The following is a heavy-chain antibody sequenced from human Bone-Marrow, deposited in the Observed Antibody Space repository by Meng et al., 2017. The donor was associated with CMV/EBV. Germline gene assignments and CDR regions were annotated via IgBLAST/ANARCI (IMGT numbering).Heavy chain of an antibody. CDR1: GGTFSSYA. Sequence: SVKVSCKASGGTFSSYAISWVRQAPGQGLEWMGGIIPILGIANYAQKFQGRVTITADKSTSTAYMELSSLRSEDTAVYYCARASAPARVGIYYGSGSYQYYYGMDVWGQGTTVTVSS. V-gene: IGHV1-69*10. D-gene: IGHD3-10*01. CDR2: IIPILGIA. CDR3: ARASAPARVGIYYGSGSYQYYYGMDV. J-gene: IGHJ6*02.